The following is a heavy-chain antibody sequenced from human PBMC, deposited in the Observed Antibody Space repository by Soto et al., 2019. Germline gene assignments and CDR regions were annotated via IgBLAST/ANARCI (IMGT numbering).Heavy chain of an antibody. CDR2: IWYDESKK. V-gene: IGHV3-33*08. Sequence: PGGSLRLSCAASGFTFNTHGMHWVRQAPGKGLEWVAVIWYDESKKYYEDSVTGRFTISRDNSRSALYLQMDSLRAEDTGVYYCARSSGLGIDFWGQGTLVTV. J-gene: IGHJ4*02. CDR3: ARSSGLGIDF. CDR1: GFTFNTHG. D-gene: IGHD6-19*01.